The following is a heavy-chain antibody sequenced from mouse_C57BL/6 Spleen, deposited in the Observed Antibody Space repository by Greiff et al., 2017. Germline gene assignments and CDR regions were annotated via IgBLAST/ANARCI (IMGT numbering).Heavy chain of an antibody. V-gene: IGHV1-19*01. CDR2: INPYNGGT. CDR1: GYTFTDYY. Sequence: EVKLQQSGPVLVKPGASVKMSCKASGYTFTDYYMNWVKQSHGKSLEWIGVINPYNGGTSYNQKFKGKATLTVDKSSSTAYMELNSLTSEDSAVYYCARRDYEKGVMDYWGQGTSVTVSS. J-gene: IGHJ4*01. D-gene: IGHD2-4*01. CDR3: ARRDYEKGVMDY.